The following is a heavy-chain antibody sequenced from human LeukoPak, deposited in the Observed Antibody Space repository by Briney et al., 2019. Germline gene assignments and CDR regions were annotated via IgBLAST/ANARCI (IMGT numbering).Heavy chain of an antibody. J-gene: IGHJ4*02. D-gene: IGHD6-19*01. CDR3: ARSKAVAGPIDY. V-gene: IGHV4-59*06. Sequence: SETLSLTCTVSGGSISSYYWSWIRQHPGKGLEWIGYIYYSGSTYYNPSLKSRVTISVDTSKNQFSLKLSSVTAADTAVYYCARSKAVAGPIDYWGQGTLVTVSS. CDR2: IYYSGST. CDR1: GGSISSYY.